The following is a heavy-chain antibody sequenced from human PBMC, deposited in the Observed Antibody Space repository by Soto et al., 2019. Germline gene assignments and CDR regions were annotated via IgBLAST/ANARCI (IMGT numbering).Heavy chain of an antibody. Sequence: ASVQVSCKASGYTFTSYYMHWVRPAPGKGLAWMGIINPSGGSTRYAQKCQGRVTMTRNTSTSTVYMELSSLRSEDTAGYYCARESGYSYGTAGDYWGQGTLVTVSS. CDR2: INPSGGST. V-gene: IGHV1-46*01. D-gene: IGHD5-18*01. CDR3: ARESGYSYGTAGDY. CDR1: GYTFTSYY. J-gene: IGHJ4*02.